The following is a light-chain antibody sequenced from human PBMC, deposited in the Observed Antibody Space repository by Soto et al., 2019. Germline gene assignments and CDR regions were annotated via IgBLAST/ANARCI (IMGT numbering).Light chain of an antibody. CDR1: SSNIGSNT. J-gene: IGLJ3*02. CDR3: AAWDDSLNGWV. V-gene: IGLV1-44*01. CDR2: ANF. Sequence: QSVLTQPPSASGTPGQRVPISCSGSSSNIGSNTVNWYQQLPGRAPKLLIYANFQRPSGVPDRFSGSKSDTSASLAISGIQSEDEAQYYCAAWDDSLNGWVFGGGTKLTVL.